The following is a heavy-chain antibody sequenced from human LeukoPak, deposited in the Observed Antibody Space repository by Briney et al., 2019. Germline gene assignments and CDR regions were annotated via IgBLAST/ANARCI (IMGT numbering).Heavy chain of an antibody. D-gene: IGHD2-15*01. CDR3: ASEGYCSGGSCPNSFDY. CDR1: GYTFTNYY. V-gene: IGHV1-46*01. CDR2: SNPTGSST. Sequence: ASVKVSFKASGYTFTNYYMHWVRQAPGQGLEWMGLSNPTGSSTNYAQKFRGRVTMTRDTSTTTVYMELSSLRSEDTAVYYCASEGYCSGGSCPNSFDYWGQGTLVTVSS. J-gene: IGHJ4*02.